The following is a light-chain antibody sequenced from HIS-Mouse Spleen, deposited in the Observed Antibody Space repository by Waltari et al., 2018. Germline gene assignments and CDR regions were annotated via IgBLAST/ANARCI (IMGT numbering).Light chain of an antibody. CDR2: HDS. CDR1: KLGDKY. J-gene: IGLJ2*01. CDR3: QAWDSSTVV. Sequence: SYELTQPPSVSVSPGQTASITCPGDKLGDKYACWYQQKPGQSPVLVIYHDSKRPSGIPERFSGSNSGNTATLTISWTQAMDEADYYCQAWDSSTVVFGGGTKLTVL. V-gene: IGLV3-1*01.